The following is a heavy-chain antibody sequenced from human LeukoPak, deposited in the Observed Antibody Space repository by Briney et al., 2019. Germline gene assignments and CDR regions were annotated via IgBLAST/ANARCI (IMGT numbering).Heavy chain of an antibody. CDR2: IYHSGST. V-gene: IGHV4-4*02. Sequence: SGTLSLTCAVSGDSISSNNWWSWVRQPPGKGLEWIGEIYHSGSTSYNPSLKGRVSISVDKSKNQFSLKLTSATAADTAVYYCARDRDGMGVWGQGTTVTVSS. D-gene: IGHD3-10*01. CDR3: ARDRDGMGV. J-gene: IGHJ6*02. CDR1: GDSISSNNW.